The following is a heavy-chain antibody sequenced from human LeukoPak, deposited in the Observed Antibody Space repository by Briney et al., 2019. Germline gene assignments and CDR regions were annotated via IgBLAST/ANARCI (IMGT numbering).Heavy chain of an antibody. D-gene: IGHD6-6*01. Sequence: GGSLRLSCAASGFTFDDYGMSWVRQAPGKGLEWVSAISGSGGSTYYADSVKGRFTISRDNSKNTLYLQMNSLRAEDTAVYFCVSLGYSSSSVRYWGQGTLVTVSS. V-gene: IGHV3-23*01. CDR2: ISGSGGST. J-gene: IGHJ4*02. CDR3: VSLGYSSSSVRY. CDR1: GFTFDDYG.